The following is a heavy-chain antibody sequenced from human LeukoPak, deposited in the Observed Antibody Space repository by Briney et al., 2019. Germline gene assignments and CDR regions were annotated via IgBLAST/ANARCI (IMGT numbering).Heavy chain of an antibody. J-gene: IGHJ4*02. CDR2: ISYDGSNK. Sequence: GGSLRLSCAAPGFTFSSYGMHWVRQAPGKGLEWVAVISYDGSNKYYADSVKGRFTISRDNSKNTLYLQMNSLRAEDTAVYYCAKDFAYGSGTYYRPGGIDYWGQGTLVTVSS. D-gene: IGHD3-10*01. CDR1: GFTFSSYG. V-gene: IGHV3-30*18. CDR3: AKDFAYGSGTYYRPGGIDY.